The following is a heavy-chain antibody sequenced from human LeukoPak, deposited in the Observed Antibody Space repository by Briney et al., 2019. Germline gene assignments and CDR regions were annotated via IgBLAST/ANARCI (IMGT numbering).Heavy chain of an antibody. V-gene: IGHV4-4*09. CDR2: IYSSGNS. CDR3: AGSDYNIGLNWLDP. J-gene: IGHJ5*02. Sequence: SETLSLTCSVSGGSISRYYWSWIRQSPGQGLEWLGFIYSSGNSDYNPSLKSRVTISVDTAKNQFFLNLSFVTAADTAVYYCAGSDYNIGLNWLDPWGQGILVTVSS. D-gene: IGHD4-11*01. CDR1: GGSISRYY.